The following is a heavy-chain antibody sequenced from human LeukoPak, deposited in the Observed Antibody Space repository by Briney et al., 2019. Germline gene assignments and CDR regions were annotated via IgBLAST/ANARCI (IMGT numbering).Heavy chain of an antibody. CDR1: GYTFTTYW. CDR2: FYPANSDI. V-gene: IGHV5-51*01. CDR3: ARRVSVTGAPFDY. J-gene: IGHJ4*02. Sequence: PGESLKISCTGSGYTFTTYWIAWVRQMPGKGLEWMGIFYPANSDIRYSPSFLGQVIISADRSISTAYLQWSSLQASDTAIYYCARRVSVTGAPFDYWGQGTLVTVSS. D-gene: IGHD6-19*01.